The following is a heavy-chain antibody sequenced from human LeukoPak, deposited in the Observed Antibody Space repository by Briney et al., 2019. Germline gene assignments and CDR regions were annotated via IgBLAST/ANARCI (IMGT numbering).Heavy chain of an antibody. V-gene: IGHV4-59*01. CDR2: TAYSGST. Sequence: SETLSPTCSVSGGSTSPCFWSWIRQPPGKGLEWIGYTAYSGSTNYNPSLKSRVTISVDTSKNQFSLRLNSVTTADTAVYYCARDDYRGVTNFDPWGQGTLVTVSS. CDR1: GGSTSPCF. CDR3: ARDDYRGVTNFDP. J-gene: IGHJ5*02. D-gene: IGHD3-10*01.